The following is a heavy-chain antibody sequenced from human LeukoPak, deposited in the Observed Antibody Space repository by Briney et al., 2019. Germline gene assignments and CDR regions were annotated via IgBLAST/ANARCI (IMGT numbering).Heavy chain of an antibody. D-gene: IGHD2-21*02. Sequence: ETLSLTCAVYGGSFSGYYWSWIRQAPGKGLEWVSDISGSGGSTYYADSVKGRFTISRDNSKNTLYLQMHSLRAEDTAVYYCAKELAYCGGDCYSPDAFDIWGQGTMVTVSS. V-gene: IGHV3-23*01. J-gene: IGHJ3*02. CDR3: AKELAYCGGDCYSPDAFDI. CDR2: ISGSGGST. CDR1: GGSFSGYY.